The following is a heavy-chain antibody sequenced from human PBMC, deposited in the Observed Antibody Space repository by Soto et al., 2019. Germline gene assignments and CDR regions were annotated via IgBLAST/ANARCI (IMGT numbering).Heavy chain of an antibody. CDR1: GFTVSSNY. D-gene: IGHD3-3*01. J-gene: IGHJ6*02. CDR2: ISGSAAGT. Sequence: EVQLVESGGGLIQPGGSLRLSCAASGFTVSSNYMSWVRQAPGKGLEWVSAISGSAAGTYYADSVKGRFTISRDNSKNTLYLQMNSLRAEDTAVYYCAKDLTIFGVVLGYYYGMDVWGQGTTVTVSS. CDR3: AKDLTIFGVVLGYYYGMDV. V-gene: IGHV3-23*04.